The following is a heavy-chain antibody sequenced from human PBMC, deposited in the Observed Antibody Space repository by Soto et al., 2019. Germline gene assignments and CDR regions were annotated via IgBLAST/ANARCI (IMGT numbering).Heavy chain of an antibody. Sequence: QLQLQESGSGLVKPSQTLSLTCAVSGGSISSGGYSWSWIRQPPGKGLEWIGYIYHGGSTYYNPCLECRVTISVDRSKNQFSLKLSSVTAADTAVYYCARGVTTVTTIDYWGQGTLVTVSS. CDR2: IYHGGST. J-gene: IGHJ4*02. CDR3: ARGVTTVTTIDY. V-gene: IGHV4-30-2*01. D-gene: IGHD4-17*01. CDR1: GGSISSGGYS.